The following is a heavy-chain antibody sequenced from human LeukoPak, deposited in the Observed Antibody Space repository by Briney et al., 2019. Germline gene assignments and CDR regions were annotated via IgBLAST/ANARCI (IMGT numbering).Heavy chain of an antibody. Sequence: SETLSLTCTVSGGSISSSSYYWVWMRRPPGKGRECIRSIYYSGSTYYSPSLKSRVTRSVDTSKNQFSLKISSVTAAATAVYYCARPNIRYCSGGACSNDGSDYWGQGPLATVSS. CDR2: IYYSGST. CDR3: ARPNIRYCSGGACSNDGSDY. CDR1: GGSISSSSYY. V-gene: IGHV4-39*07. D-gene: IGHD2-15*01. J-gene: IGHJ4*02.